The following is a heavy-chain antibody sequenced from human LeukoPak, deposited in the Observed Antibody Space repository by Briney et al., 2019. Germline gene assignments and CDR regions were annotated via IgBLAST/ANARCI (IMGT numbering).Heavy chain of an antibody. CDR1: GYTLTELS. D-gene: IGHD3-22*01. Sequence: ASVKVSCKVSGYTLTELSMHWVRQAPGKGLEWMGGFDPEDGETIYAQKFQGRVTMTEDTSTDTAYMELSSLRSEDTAVYYCATGRRYYGSSGYYYYYYYYMDVWGKGTTVTVSS. CDR3: ATGRRYYGSSGYYYYYYYYMDV. CDR2: FDPEDGET. J-gene: IGHJ6*03. V-gene: IGHV1-24*01.